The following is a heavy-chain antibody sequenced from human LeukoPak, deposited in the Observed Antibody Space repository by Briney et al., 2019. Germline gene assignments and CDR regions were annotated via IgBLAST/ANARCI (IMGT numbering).Heavy chain of an antibody. Sequence: GGSLRLSCAASGFTFNTYAMSWVRQAPGKGLEWVSGISGSGRTTYYADSVKGRFTISRDNSKNTLSVQMNSLRAEDTAVYYCAKDRRELDVFDIWGQGTMVTVSS. J-gene: IGHJ3*02. CDR2: ISGSGRTT. V-gene: IGHV3-23*01. CDR1: GFTFNTYA. CDR3: AKDRRELDVFDI.